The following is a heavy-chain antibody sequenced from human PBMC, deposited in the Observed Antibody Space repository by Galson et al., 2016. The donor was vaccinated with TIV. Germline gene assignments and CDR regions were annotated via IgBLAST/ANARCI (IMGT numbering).Heavy chain of an antibody. CDR1: GFSLGTSGMC. CDR2: IDWDDDT. CDR3: ARTRSAAAGGLDF. J-gene: IGHJ4*02. Sequence: PALVKPTQTLTLTCTFSGFSLGTSGMCVSWVRQPPGKALEWLARIDWDDDTYYSTSLKTRLTISKDTSKNKVVLMVTDVDPMDTATYFCARTRSAAAGGLDFWGQGTLVTVSS. D-gene: IGHD6-13*01. V-gene: IGHV2-70*11.